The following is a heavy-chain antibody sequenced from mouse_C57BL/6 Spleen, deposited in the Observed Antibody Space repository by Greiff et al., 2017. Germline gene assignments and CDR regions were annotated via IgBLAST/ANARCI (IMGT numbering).Heavy chain of an antibody. D-gene: IGHD1-1*01. CDR1: GYTFTSYW. J-gene: IGHJ2*01. V-gene: IGHV1-64*01. CDR2: IHPNSGST. Sequence: QVQLQQPGAELVKPGASVKLSCKASGYTFTSYWMHWVKQRPGQGLEWIGMIHPNSGSTNYNEKFKSKATLTVDKSSSTAYMQLSSLTSEDSAVYYCAREGGYGSYFDYWGQGTTRTVSS. CDR3: AREGGYGSYFDY.